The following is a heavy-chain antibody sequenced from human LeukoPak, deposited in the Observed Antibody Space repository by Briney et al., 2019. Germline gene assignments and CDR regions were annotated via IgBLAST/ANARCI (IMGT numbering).Heavy chain of an antibody. CDR2: INPNTGDT. CDR1: GYTLTGYY. V-gene: IGHV1-2*02. Sequence: GASVKVSCKASGYTLTGYYMHWVRQAPGQGLEWMGWINPNTGDTNYAQKFQARVTMTRDTSISTAYMELSRLRSDDTAVYYCARDSLPLLRYFDWLHNWFDPWGQGTLVTVSS. J-gene: IGHJ5*02. CDR3: ARDSLPLLRYFDWLHNWFDP. D-gene: IGHD3-9*01.